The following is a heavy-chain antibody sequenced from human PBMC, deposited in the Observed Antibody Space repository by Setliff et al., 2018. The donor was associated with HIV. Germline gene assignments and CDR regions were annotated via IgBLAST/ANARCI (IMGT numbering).Heavy chain of an antibody. CDR3: AIEDGCGGHYHS. V-gene: IGHV3-48*01. D-gene: IGHD2-21*01. Sequence: PGGSLRLSCAASGFTFSNYCMNWVRQAPGKGLQWLSYISSSGDSVCGDSMKGRITISRDKANNSLYLQIHSLTAEDTAVYYCAIEDGCGGHYHSWGQGTLVTVSS. J-gene: IGHJ4*02. CDR2: ISSSGDSV. CDR1: GFTFSNYC.